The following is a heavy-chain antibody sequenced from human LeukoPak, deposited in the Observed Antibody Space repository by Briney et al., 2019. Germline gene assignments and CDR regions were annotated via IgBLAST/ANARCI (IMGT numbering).Heavy chain of an antibody. J-gene: IGHJ4*02. V-gene: IGHV3-74*01. CDR1: GFTFSSSW. Sequence: GGSLRLSCAASGFTFSSSWMHWVRQAPGKGLVWVSLIDTDGSITNYADSVKGRFTISRDNAKNTLYLQMNSLRAEDTAVYYCTRDPFAGSTPYWGQGTLVTVSS. CDR2: IDTDGSIT. CDR3: TRDPFAGSTPY. D-gene: IGHD1-26*01.